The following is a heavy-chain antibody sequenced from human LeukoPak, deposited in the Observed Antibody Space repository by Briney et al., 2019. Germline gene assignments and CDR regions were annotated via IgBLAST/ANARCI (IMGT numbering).Heavy chain of an antibody. V-gene: IGHV4-39*01. D-gene: IGHD3-3*01. J-gene: IGHJ4*02. CDR3: ARISFLPRNERSLDY. CDR2: IYYSGST. CDR1: GGSISSSSYY. Sequence: KPSETLSLTCTVSGGSISSSSYYWGWIRQPSGKGLEWIGSIYYSGSTYYNPSLKSRVTISVATSKNQLSLKLSSVTAADTAVYYCARISFLPRNERSLDYWGKGTLVTVS.